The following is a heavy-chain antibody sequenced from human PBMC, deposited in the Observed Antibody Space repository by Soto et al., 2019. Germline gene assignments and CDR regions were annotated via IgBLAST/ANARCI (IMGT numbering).Heavy chain of an antibody. V-gene: IGHV4-34*01. CDR2: INHSGST. CDR1: GGSFSGYY. J-gene: IGHJ4*02. D-gene: IGHD6-13*01. CDR3: ARGRGPAEASSSSDLDY. Sequence: PSETLALTCAVYGGSFSGYYWSWIRQPPGKGLEWIGEINHSGSTNYNPSLKSRVTISVDTSKNQFSLKLSSVTAADTAVYYCARGRGPAEASSSSDLDYWGQGT.